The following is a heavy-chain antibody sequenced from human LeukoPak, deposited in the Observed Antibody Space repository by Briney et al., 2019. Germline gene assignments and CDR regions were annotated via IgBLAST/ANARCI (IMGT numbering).Heavy chain of an antibody. CDR1: GFTFSSYW. V-gene: IGHV3-74*01. Sequence: GGSLRLSCAASGFTFSSYWMHWVRQAPGKGLVWVSRINTDGSSTSYADSVKGRFTISRDNAKNTLYLQMNSLRAEDTAVYYCARADTVEHYYYYMDVWGKGTTVTVSS. CDR2: INTDGSST. CDR3: ARADTVEHYYYYMDV. J-gene: IGHJ6*03. D-gene: IGHD4-17*01.